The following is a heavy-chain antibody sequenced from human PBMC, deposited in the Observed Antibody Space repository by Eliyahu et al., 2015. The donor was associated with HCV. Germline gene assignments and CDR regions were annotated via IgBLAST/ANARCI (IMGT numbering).Heavy chain of an antibody. V-gene: IGHV4-34*01. J-gene: IGHJ4*02. D-gene: IGHD4-23*01. CDR3: ASTVVTTGSATVSLFSLYY. Sequence: QVHLQQWGAGLLKPSETLSLTXAVYGXSXXXYXWSWIRQPXGKGLEWIGEIHXSGSTKYNPSLKSRVTISVDTSKKQFSLNLNSVTAADTAVYYCASTVVTTGSATVSLFSLYYWGQGTLVTVSS. CDR2: IHXSGST. CDR1: GXSXXXYX.